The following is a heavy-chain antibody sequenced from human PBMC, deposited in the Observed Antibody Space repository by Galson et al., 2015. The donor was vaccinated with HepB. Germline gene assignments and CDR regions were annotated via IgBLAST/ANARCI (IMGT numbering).Heavy chain of an antibody. V-gene: IGHV1-58*02. CDR2: IVVGTGNT. Sequence: SVKVSCKASGFTFTSSTMQWVRQTRGQRPEWIGWIVVGTGNTNYAPKFQERVTITRDMSTNTAYMDLNSLSSEDAAVYYCAAESSSWLEGFDCWGQGTLVTVSS. CDR1: GFTFTSST. D-gene: IGHD6-13*01. CDR3: AAESSSWLEGFDC. J-gene: IGHJ4*02.